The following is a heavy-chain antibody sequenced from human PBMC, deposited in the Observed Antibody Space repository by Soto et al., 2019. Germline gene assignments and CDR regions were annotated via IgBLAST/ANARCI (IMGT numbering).Heavy chain of an antibody. J-gene: IGHJ3*02. Sequence: VASVKVSCKASGYTFTSYGISWVRQAPGQGLEWMGWISAYNGNTNYAQKLQGRVTMTTDTSTSTAYMELRSLRSDDTAVYYCARDGAPYYYYDSSGYYFDAFDIWGQGTMVT. D-gene: IGHD3-22*01. CDR1: GYTFTSYG. V-gene: IGHV1-18*01. CDR3: ARDGAPYYYYDSSGYYFDAFDI. CDR2: ISAYNGNT.